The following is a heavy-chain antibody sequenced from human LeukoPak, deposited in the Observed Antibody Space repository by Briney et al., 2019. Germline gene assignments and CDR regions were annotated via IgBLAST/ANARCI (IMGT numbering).Heavy chain of an antibody. CDR3: AKGLLVVSLVDS. CDR2: ISSNGGYT. Sequence: GGSLRLSCAASGFTFSSHAMTWVRQASGKGLEWVSAISSNGGYTYYADSVKGRFTISRDNSKNTLYLQMNSLRAEDTAVYYCAKGLLVVSLVDSWGQGILVTVSS. V-gene: IGHV3-23*01. D-gene: IGHD3-22*01. CDR1: GFTFSSHA. J-gene: IGHJ4*02.